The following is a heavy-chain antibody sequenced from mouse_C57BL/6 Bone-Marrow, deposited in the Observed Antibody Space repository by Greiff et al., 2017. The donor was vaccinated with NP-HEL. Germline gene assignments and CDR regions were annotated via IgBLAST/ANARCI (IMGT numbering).Heavy chain of an antibody. CDR3: ARPSYYYGSSSLFAY. CDR2: ISNGGGST. CDR1: GFTFSDYY. V-gene: IGHV5-12*01. D-gene: IGHD1-1*01. J-gene: IGHJ3*01. Sequence: EVMLVESGGGLVQPGGSLKLSCAASGFTFSDYYMYWVRQTPEKRLEWVAYISNGGGSTYYPDTVKGRFTISRDNAKNTLYLQMSRLKSEDTAMYYCARPSYYYGSSSLFAYWGQGTLVTVSA.